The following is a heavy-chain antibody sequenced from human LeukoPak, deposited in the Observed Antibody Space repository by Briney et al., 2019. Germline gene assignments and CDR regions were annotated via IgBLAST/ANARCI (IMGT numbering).Heavy chain of an antibody. D-gene: IGHD3-16*01. Sequence: GRSLRPSCAPSGFTLTSFATGWVRHAPGEGLEWVSAISGSGGSTDYAHSVKGRFTISRDKSKNALYLQMSSLSAEDTAVYYCAVGGPGDAFDIWGQGTMVTVSS. V-gene: IGHV3-23*01. J-gene: IGHJ3*02. CDR1: GFTLTSFA. CDR2: ISGSGGST. CDR3: AVGGPGDAFDI.